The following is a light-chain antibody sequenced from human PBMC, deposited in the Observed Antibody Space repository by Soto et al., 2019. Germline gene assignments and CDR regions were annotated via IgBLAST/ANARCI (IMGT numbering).Light chain of an antibody. V-gene: IGKV1-9*01. CDR1: QGISTF. Sequence: DIQLTQSPSFMSASVGDRVTITCRASQGISTFLAWYQQHPGTAPKRLIYDASNLQSGVPSRFSGRGSGTEFTLTISSLQPEDFATYYCQQVNNYPRTFGGGTKVDIK. CDR3: QQVNNYPRT. CDR2: DAS. J-gene: IGKJ4*01.